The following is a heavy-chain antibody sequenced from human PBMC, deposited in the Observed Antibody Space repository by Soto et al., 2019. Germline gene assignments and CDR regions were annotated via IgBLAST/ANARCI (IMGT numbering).Heavy chain of an antibody. J-gene: IGHJ5*02. D-gene: IGHD6-13*01. CDR1: GYTYTSYY. CDR3: ARDGAGIAAAGTHVWFDP. V-gene: IGHV1-46*01. Sequence: ASVKVSCKASGYTYTSYYMHWVRQAPAQGIEWMGIINPSGGSTSYAQKYQGRVTKTRDTSTSTVYMELSSLISEDTAVYYFARDGAGIAAAGTHVWFDPWGQGTLVTVSS. CDR2: INPSGGST.